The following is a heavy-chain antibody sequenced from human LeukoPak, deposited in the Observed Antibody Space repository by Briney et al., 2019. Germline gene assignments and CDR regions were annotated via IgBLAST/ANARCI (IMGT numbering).Heavy chain of an antibody. D-gene: IGHD3/OR15-3a*01. CDR1: GFTFSDYY. CDR3: ARASGTGYYIDY. Sequence: GGSLRLSCAASGFTFSDYYMSWIRQAPGRGLEWVSYISSSGSTIYYADSVRGRFTISRDNAKNSLYLQMNSLRAEDTAVYYCARASGTGYYIDYWGQGTLVTVSS. V-gene: IGHV3-11*01. J-gene: IGHJ4*02. CDR2: ISSSGSTI.